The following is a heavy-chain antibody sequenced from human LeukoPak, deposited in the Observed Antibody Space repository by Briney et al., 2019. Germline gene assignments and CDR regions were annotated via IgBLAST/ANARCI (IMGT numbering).Heavy chain of an antibody. D-gene: IGHD3-9*01. J-gene: IGHJ4*02. Sequence: GGSLRLSCAASGFTFSSFSMNWVRQAPGKGLEWVSSISSSSSYIYYADSVKGRFTISRDNAKNSLYLQMNSLRAEDTAVYYCARDRYDILTGDLEYYFDYWGQGTLVTVSS. CDR1: GFTFSSFS. V-gene: IGHV3-21*01. CDR2: ISSSSSYI. CDR3: ARDRYDILTGDLEYYFDY.